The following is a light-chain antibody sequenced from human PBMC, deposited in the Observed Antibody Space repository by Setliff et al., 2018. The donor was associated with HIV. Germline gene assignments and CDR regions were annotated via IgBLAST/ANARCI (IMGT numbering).Light chain of an antibody. V-gene: IGLV2-14*03. Sequence: LTQPASVSGSPGRSITISCTGTSSDVGAYNQVSWYQQHPGKAPKLMIYDVDQRPSGVSDRFSGSKSGNTASLTISGLQAEDDADYYCSSYTSSKSHVFGTGTKATVL. CDR2: DVD. CDR1: SSDVGAYNQ. CDR3: SSYTSSKSHV. J-gene: IGLJ1*01.